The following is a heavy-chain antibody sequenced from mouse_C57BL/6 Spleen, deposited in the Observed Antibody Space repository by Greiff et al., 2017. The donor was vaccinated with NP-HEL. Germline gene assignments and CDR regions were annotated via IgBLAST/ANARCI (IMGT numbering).Heavy chain of an antibody. CDR1: GYAFSSSW. D-gene: IGHD2-5*01. J-gene: IGHJ4*01. Sequence: QVQLQQSGPELVKPGASVKISCKASGYAFSSSWMNWVKQRPGKGLEWIGRIYPGDGDTNYNGKFKGKATLTADKSSSTAYMQLSSLTSEDSAVYFCARDSNYVNYAMDYWGQGTSVTVSS. CDR2: IYPGDGDT. CDR3: ARDSNYVNYAMDY. V-gene: IGHV1-82*01.